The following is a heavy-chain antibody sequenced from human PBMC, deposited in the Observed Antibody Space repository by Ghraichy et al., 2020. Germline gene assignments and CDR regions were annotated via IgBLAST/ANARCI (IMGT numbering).Heavy chain of an antibody. D-gene: IGHD5-12*01. CDR3: AGIVATINLFDY. Sequence: SETLSLTCAVYGGSFSGYYWSWIRQPPGKGLEWIGEINHSGSTNYNPSLKSRVTISVDTSKNQFSLKLSSVTAADTAVYYCAGIVATINLFDYWGQGTLVTVSS. CDR1: GGSFSGYY. CDR2: INHSGST. J-gene: IGHJ4*02. V-gene: IGHV4-34*01.